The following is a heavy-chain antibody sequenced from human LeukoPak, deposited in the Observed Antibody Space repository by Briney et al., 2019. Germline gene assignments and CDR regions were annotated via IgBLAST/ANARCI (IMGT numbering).Heavy chain of an antibody. Sequence: SETLSLTCAVYGGSFSGYYWSWIRQHPGKGLEWIAEINHSGSTNYNPSLKSRVTISVDTSKHQFSLKLSSVTAADTAVYYCARGSTKLWFGERTNWFDPWGQGTLVTVSS. CDR1: GGSFSGYY. D-gene: IGHD3-10*01. J-gene: IGHJ5*02. V-gene: IGHV4-34*01. CDR2: INHSGST. CDR3: ARGSTKLWFGERTNWFDP.